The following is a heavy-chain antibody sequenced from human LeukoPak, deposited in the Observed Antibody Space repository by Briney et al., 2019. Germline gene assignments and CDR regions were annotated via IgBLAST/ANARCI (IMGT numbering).Heavy chain of an antibody. CDR3: ARAPSEVGGYYPEYFRH. D-gene: IGHD3-22*01. CDR2: IKSDGKT. J-gene: IGHJ1*01. CDR1: GFTFSRYW. Sequence: GGSLRLSCEASGFTFSRYWMHWVRQAPGKGLVWVSRIKSDGKTNYADSAKGRLTISRDNAKNTVSLQMDSLRAEDTGVYYCARAPSEVGGYYPEYFRHWGQGTLVTVSS. V-gene: IGHV3-74*01.